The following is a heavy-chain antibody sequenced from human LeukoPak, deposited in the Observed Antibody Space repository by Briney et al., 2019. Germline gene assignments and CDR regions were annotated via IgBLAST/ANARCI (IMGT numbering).Heavy chain of an antibody. CDR2: VNPNSGDT. CDR3: AREDRRIVAAGWFDP. V-gene: IGHV1-2*02. CDR1: GYTFSDYY. D-gene: IGHD3-22*01. Sequence: ASVKVSCKTSGYTFSDYYIHWIRQAPGQGLEWVGWVNPNSGDTDYAQKFQGRVTVTRDTSISTAYMELSRLRSDDTAVYYCAREDRRIVAAGWFDPWGQGTLVTVSS. J-gene: IGHJ5*02.